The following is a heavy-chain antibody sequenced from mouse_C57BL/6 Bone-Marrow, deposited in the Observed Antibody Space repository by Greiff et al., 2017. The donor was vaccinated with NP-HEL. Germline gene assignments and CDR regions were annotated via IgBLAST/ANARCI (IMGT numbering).Heavy chain of an antibody. V-gene: IGHV1-69*01. CDR1: GYTFTSYW. Sequence: VQLVESGAELVMPGASVKLSCKASGYTFTSYWMHWVKQRPGQGLEWIGEIDPSDSYTNYNQKFKGKSTLTVDKSSSTAYMQLSSLTSEDSAVYYCARDYGTYYFDYWGQGTTLTVSS. CDR2: IDPSDSYT. D-gene: IGHD1-1*01. J-gene: IGHJ2*01. CDR3: ARDYGTYYFDY.